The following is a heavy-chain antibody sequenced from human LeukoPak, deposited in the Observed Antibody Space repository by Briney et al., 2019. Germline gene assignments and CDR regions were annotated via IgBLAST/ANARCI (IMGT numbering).Heavy chain of an antibody. CDR1: GFTFSNYW. D-gene: IGHD3-10*01. J-gene: IGHJ6*03. CDR2: INADGRNT. V-gene: IGHV3-74*01. Sequence: GGSLRLSCVASGFTFSNYWMHWVRQAPGRGLVWVSRINADGRNTNYADSVKGRFTISRDNAENTLYLQMNTLRVEDTAVYYCAWSMVRRVKYYYYMDVWGKGTTVTVSS. CDR3: AWSMVRRVKYYYYMDV.